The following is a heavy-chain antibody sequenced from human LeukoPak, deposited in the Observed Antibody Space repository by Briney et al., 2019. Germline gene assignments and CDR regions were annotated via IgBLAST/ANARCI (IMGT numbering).Heavy chain of an antibody. D-gene: IGHD3-22*01. CDR1: GFTFSSYG. Sequence: GRSLRLTCAASGFTFSSYGMHWVRQAPGKGLEWVTVISYDGSNEYFADSVKGRFTISRDNSKNTLYLQMNSLRAEDTAVYYCAREGYYDSSGYPPGFDYWGQGTLVTVSS. CDR2: ISYDGSNE. V-gene: IGHV3-30*03. CDR3: AREGYYDSSGYPPGFDY. J-gene: IGHJ4*02.